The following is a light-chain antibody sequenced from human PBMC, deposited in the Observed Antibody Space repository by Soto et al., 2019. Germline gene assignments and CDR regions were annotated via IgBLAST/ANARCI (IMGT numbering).Light chain of an antibody. CDR3: SSYTGSSTLV. J-gene: IGLJ2*01. CDR2: EVS. Sequence: QSALTQPASVSGSPGQSITISCTGTSSDVGSYNYVSWYQQHPGKAPKLMISEVSNRPSGVSNRFSGSKSGDTASLTISGLQPEDEADYYCSSYTGSSTLVFGGGTKLTVL. V-gene: IGLV2-14*01. CDR1: SSDVGSYNY.